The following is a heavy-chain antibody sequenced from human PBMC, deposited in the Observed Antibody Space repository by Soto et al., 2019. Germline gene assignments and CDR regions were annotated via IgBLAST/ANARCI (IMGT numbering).Heavy chain of an antibody. J-gene: IGHJ3*02. V-gene: IGHV1-46*01. D-gene: IGHD6-19*01. CDR3: ASHPVGEVAGNEGDFDI. Sequence: GASVKVSCKASGYTFTSYYMHWVRQAPGQGLEWMGIINPSGGSTSYAQKFQGRVTMTRDTSTSTVYMELSSLRSEDTAVYYCASHPVGEVAGNEGDFDIWGQGTMVTVSS. CDR2: INPSGGST. CDR1: GYTFTSYY.